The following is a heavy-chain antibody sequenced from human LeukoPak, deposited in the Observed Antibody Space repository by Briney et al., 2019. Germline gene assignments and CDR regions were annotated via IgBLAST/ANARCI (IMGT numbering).Heavy chain of an antibody. Sequence: ASVKVSCKASGYTFTSYYMHWVRQAPGQGLEWMGITNPSGGNTSYAQKFQGRVTVTRDTSTSTVYMELSSLRSEDTAVYYCASNKPGELGAFDIWGQGTMVTVSS. D-gene: IGHD3-16*01. J-gene: IGHJ3*02. CDR3: ASNKPGELGAFDI. CDR1: GYTFTSYY. CDR2: TNPSGGNT. V-gene: IGHV1-46*01.